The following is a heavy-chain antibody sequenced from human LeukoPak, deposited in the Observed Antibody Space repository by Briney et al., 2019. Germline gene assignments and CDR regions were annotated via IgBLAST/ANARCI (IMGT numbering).Heavy chain of an antibody. CDR2: IYYSGST. CDR3: ARYGVDYSNYGLYYSMAV. D-gene: IGHD4-11*01. Sequence: PSETLSLTCAVSGGSISSGGYCWSCIRQPPGKGLEWVGYIYYSGSTYYNPSLKSRVTISVDTSKNQFSLKLSSVTAADTDVYYCARYGVDYSNYGLYYSMAVWGKGTTVTVSS. V-gene: IGHV4-30-4*07. J-gene: IGHJ6*03. CDR1: GGSISSGGYC.